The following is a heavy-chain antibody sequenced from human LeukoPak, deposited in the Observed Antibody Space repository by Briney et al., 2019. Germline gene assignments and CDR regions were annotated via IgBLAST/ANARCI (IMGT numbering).Heavy chain of an antibody. CDR3: ARDLDYGEKSEDY. Sequence: ASVKVSCKASGYTFTGYYIHWVRQAPGQGLEWMGWINPSSGGTHYAENFQGRVTVTRDTSISTAYMELSSLRSDDTAVYYCARDLDYGEKSEDYWGQGTLVTVSS. CDR2: INPSSGGT. J-gene: IGHJ4*02. CDR1: GYTFTGYY. D-gene: IGHD4/OR15-4a*01. V-gene: IGHV1-2*02.